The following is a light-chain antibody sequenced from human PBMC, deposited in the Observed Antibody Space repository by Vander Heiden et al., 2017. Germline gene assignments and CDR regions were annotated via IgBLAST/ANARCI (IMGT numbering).Light chain of an antibody. J-gene: IGLJ2*01. CDR3: GSNAGSNTFVV. V-gene: IGLV2-11*01. CDR2: DVS. Sequence: GKAPKLMIYDVSKRTSGVPDRFSGSKSGNTASLTITGLQAEDEADYYCGSNAGSNTFVVFGGGTKLTVL.